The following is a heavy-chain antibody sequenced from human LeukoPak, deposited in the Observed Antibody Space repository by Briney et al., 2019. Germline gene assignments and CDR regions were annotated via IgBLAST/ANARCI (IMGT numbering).Heavy chain of an antibody. Sequence: GGSLRLSCAASGFTFSSYTMNRVRQAPGKGLEWVSSISSSSSYIYYADSVKGRFTISRDNAKNSLSVQMNSLRAEDTAVYYCARGDITIFGVALKGPFYYWGQGTLVTVSP. D-gene: IGHD3-3*01. CDR1: GFTFSSYT. J-gene: IGHJ4*01. V-gene: IGHV3-21*01. CDR2: ISSSSSYI. CDR3: ARGDITIFGVALKGPFYY.